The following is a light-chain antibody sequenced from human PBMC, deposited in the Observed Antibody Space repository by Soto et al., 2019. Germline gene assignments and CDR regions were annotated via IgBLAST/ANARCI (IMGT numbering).Light chain of an antibody. Sequence: EIVMTQSPATLSVSPGERATLSCWASQSVSGNFLAWYQVKPGQAPRLVVYGATTRASGFPDRFRGSGSGADFTLSISRLEPEDFAMYYCQVYNSSPWTFGQGTKVDIK. CDR2: GAT. J-gene: IGKJ1*01. V-gene: IGKV3-20*01. CDR3: QVYNSSPWT. CDR1: QSVSGNF.